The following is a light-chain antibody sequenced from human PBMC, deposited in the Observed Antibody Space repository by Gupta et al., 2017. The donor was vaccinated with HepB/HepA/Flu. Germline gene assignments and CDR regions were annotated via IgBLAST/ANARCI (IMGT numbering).Light chain of an antibody. CDR1: QEINSY. V-gene: IGKV1-9*01. CDR2: TAS. J-gene: IGKJ5*01. Sequence: DIQLSQSPSFLSASVGDRVTITCRASQEINSYLFWYQQKPGKAPNLLIYTASTVKGGVPSRFSGSGSGTEFTLTISSRQPEDFASYYCQQGNSCPVTFCQGTPVDIK. CDR3: QQGNSCPVT.